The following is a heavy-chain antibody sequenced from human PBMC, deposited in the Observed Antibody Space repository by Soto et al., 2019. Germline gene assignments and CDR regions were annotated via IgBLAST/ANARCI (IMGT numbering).Heavy chain of an antibody. CDR1: GFTFSSYG. CDR3: ARERGRYCSSTSCYNFDY. CDR2: IWYDGSNK. J-gene: IGHJ4*02. Sequence: QVQLVESGGGVVQPGRSLRLSCAASGFTFSSYGMHWVRQAPGKGLEWVAVIWYDGSNKYYADSVKGRFTISRDNSKNTPYLQMNSLRAEDTAVYYCARERGRYCSSTSCYNFDYWGQGTLVTVSS. V-gene: IGHV3-33*01. D-gene: IGHD2-2*02.